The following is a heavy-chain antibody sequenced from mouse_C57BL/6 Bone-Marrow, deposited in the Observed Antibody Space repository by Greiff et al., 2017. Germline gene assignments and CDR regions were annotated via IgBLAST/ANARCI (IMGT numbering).Heavy chain of an antibody. V-gene: IGHV10-1*01. CDR2: IRSKSNNYAT. Sequence: EVKLMESGGGLVQPKGSLKLSCAASGFSFNTYAMNWVRQAPGKGLEWVARIRSKSNNYATYYADSVKDRFTISRDDSESMLYLQMNNLKTEDTAMYYCVRGNYEGSYWYFDVWGTGTTVTVSS. J-gene: IGHJ1*03. CDR3: VRGNYEGSYWYFDV. CDR1: GFSFNTYA. D-gene: IGHD2-1*01.